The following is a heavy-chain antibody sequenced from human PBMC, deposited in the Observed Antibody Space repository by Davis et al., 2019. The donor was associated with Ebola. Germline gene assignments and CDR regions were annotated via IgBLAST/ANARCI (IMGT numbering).Heavy chain of an antibody. D-gene: IGHD1-26*01. CDR3: AREGIVGATPPGY. CDR2: IKQDGSEK. Sequence: GESLKISCAASGFTFSSYWMSWVRQAPGKGLEWVANIKQDGSEKYYVDSVKGRFTISGDNAKNSLYLQMNSLRAEDTAVYYCAREGIVGATPPGYWGQGTLVTVSS. CDR1: GFTFSSYW. J-gene: IGHJ4*02. V-gene: IGHV3-7*01.